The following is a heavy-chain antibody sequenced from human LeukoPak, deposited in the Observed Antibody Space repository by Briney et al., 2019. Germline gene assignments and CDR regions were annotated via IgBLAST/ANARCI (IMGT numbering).Heavy chain of an antibody. D-gene: IGHD3-10*01. J-gene: IGHJ4*02. CDR2: ISSSGSTI. CDR1: GFTFSSYE. Sequence: GGSLRLSCAASGFTFSSYEMNWVRQAPGKGLEWVSYISSSGSTIYYADSVKGRFTISRDNAKNSLYLQMNSLRAEDTALYYCAKSLWFGELFSGYFDYWGQGTLVTVSS. V-gene: IGHV3-48*03. CDR3: AKSLWFGELFSGYFDY.